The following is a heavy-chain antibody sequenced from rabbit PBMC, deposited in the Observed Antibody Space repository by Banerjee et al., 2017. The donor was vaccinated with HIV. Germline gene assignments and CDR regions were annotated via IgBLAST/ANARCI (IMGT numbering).Heavy chain of an antibody. J-gene: IGHJ3*01. CDR2: ISGGFSGIT. D-gene: IGHD4-2*01. CDR1: GFTLSYYW. V-gene: IGHV1S40*01. CDR3: ARDPDDGGMDYDL. Sequence: QSLEESGGDLVKPGASLTLTCTASGFTLSYYWMCWVRQAPGKRPEWIACISGGFSGITYYASWAKGRFTISKTSSTTVDLKMTTLTAADTAAYFCARDPDDGGMDYDLWGQGTLVTVS.